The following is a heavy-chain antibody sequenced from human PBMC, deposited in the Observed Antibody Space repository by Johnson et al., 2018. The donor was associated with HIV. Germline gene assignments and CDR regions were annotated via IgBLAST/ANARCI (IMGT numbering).Heavy chain of an antibody. J-gene: IGHJ3*02. CDR3: ARAYTYGAFDI. CDR1: GFTFSSYA. D-gene: IGHD5-18*01. V-gene: IGHV3-30*04. CDR2: ISYDGSNK. Sequence: QVQLVESGGGVVQPGRSLRLSCAASGFTFSSYAMHWVRQAPGKGLEWVAVISYDGSNKYYADSVKGRFTISRDNSKNTLYLQMNSLRAEDTAVYYCARAYTYGAFDIWGQGTTVTISS.